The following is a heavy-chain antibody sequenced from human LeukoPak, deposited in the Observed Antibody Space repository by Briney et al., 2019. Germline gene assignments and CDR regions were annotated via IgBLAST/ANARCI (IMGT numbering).Heavy chain of an antibody. CDR2: INPSGGST. V-gene: IGHV1-46*01. Sequence: ASVKVSCKASGYTFTSYYMHWVRQAPGQGLEWMGIINPSGGSTSYAQKFQGRVTMTRDMSTSTVYMELSSLRSEDTAVYYCGGSHYYYYMDVWGKGTTVIISS. CDR3: GGSHYYYYMDV. CDR1: GYTFTSYY. J-gene: IGHJ6*03.